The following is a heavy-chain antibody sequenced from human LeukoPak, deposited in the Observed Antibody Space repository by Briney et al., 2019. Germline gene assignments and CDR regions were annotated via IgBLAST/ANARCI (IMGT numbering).Heavy chain of an antibody. CDR2: MTTSGNTI. D-gene: IGHD1-26*01. V-gene: IGHV3-48*02. CDR1: GITFSGYS. Sequence: GGSLRLSCVVSGITFSGYSMIWVRQAPGKGLEWLSFMTTSGNTIFYAESVKDRFTISRDDAKKSLYLQMNSLRDEDTAVYYCARVGGATAVTMYFEYWGQGTLVTVSS. J-gene: IGHJ4*02. CDR3: ARVGGATAVTMYFEY.